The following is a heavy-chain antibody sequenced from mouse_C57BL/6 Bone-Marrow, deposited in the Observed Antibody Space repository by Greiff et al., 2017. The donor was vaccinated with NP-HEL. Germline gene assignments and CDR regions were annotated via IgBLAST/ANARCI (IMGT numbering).Heavy chain of an antibody. CDR3: ARSYGSSYVRYAMDY. V-gene: IGHV1-53*01. CDR1: GYTFTSYW. D-gene: IGHD1-1*01. CDR2: INPSNGGT. J-gene: IGHJ4*01. Sequence: QVQLQQPGTELVKPGASVKLSCKASGYTFTSYWMHWVKQRPGQGLEWIGNINPSNGGTNYNEKFKSKATLTVDKSSSTAYMQLSSLTSEDSEVYYCARSYGSSYVRYAMDYWGQGTSVTVSS.